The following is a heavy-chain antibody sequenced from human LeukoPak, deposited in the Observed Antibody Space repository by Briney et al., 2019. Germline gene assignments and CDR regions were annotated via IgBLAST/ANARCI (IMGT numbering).Heavy chain of an antibody. Sequence: SETLSLTCTVSGYSISSGYYWGWIRQPPGKGLEWIGSIYHSGSTYYNPSLKSRVTISVDKSKNQFSLKLSSVTAADTAVYYRARRTHSDFDYWGQGTLVTVSS. CDR3: ARRTHSDFDY. V-gene: IGHV4-38-2*02. D-gene: IGHD1-14*01. CDR1: GYSISSGYY. CDR2: IYHSGST. J-gene: IGHJ4*02.